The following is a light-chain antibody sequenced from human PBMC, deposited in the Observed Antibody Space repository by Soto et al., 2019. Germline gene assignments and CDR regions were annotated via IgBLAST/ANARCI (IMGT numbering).Light chain of an antibody. CDR3: AAWDDSLSVHVV. CDR1: SSNIGSNY. J-gene: IGLJ2*01. Sequence: QSVLTQPPSASGTPGQRVTISCSGSSSNIGSNYVYWHQQLPGTAPKLLIYSNNQRPSGVPDRFSGSKSGTSAFLAISGLRSEDEADYYCAAWDDSLSVHVVFGGGTKLTVL. V-gene: IGLV1-47*02. CDR2: SNN.